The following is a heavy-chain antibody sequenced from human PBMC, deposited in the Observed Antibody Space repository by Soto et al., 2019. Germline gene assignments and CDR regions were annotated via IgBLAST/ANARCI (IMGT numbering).Heavy chain of an antibody. CDR3: ARVLVVGTVFFGYLVY. CDR1: EIIFSGYG. V-gene: IGHV3-33*01. CDR2: IRFDGSNI. Sequence: AGGSLRLSCAVSEIIFSGYGMHWVRQAPGKGLEWVAVIRFDGSNIHYADSVKGRFTISRDNSKNTLYLQMDSLRAEDTAVYYCARVLVVGTVFFGYLVYWCQGALVSV. J-gene: IGHJ4*02. D-gene: IGHD1-26*01.